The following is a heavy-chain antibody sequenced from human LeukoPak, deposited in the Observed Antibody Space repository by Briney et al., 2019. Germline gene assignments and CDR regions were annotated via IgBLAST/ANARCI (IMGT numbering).Heavy chain of an antibody. CDR3: ARLIQSGYSSGWYPYY. CDR2: IYPGDSDT. Sequence: GESLKISCKGSGYSFTGYWIGWVRQMPGKGLEWMGIIYPGDSDTRYSPSFQGQVTISADKSISTAYLQWSSLKASDTAMYYCARLIQSGYSSGWYPYYWGQGTLVTVSS. V-gene: IGHV5-51*01. J-gene: IGHJ4*02. CDR1: GYSFTGYW. D-gene: IGHD6-19*01.